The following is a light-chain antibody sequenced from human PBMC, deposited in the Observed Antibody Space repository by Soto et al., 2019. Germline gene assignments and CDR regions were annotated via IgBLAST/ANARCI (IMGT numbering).Light chain of an antibody. J-gene: IGKJ5*01. V-gene: IGKV3-15*01. CDR1: QSVSSY. Sequence: EIALTQSPGTLSLSPGERATLSCRASQSVSSYLAWYQQKPGQAPRILMYDASTRATGISARFSGSGSGTEFTLTISSLQSEDFAVYYCQQYHNWPITFGQGTRLEI. CDR2: DAS. CDR3: QQYHNWPIT.